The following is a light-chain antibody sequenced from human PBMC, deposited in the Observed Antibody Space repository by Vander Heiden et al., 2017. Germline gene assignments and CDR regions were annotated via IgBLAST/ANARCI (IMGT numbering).Light chain of an antibody. CDR2: GTS. J-gene: IGKJ2*01. CDR3: QHYGGSPRYT. Sequence: ETVLTQSPGTLSLSPGERATLPCSASQSVRSSYLAWYQQRPGQAPRLLIYGTSSRATGIPDRFSGSGSGTDFTLTIIRLEPEDFAVYYCQHYGGSPRYTFGQGTKLEIK. CDR1: QSVRSSY. V-gene: IGKV3-20*01.